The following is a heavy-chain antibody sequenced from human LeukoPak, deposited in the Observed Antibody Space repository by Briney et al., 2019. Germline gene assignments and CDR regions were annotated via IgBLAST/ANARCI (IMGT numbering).Heavy chain of an antibody. J-gene: IGHJ4*02. D-gene: IGHD4-23*01. CDR2: IIPILGIA. V-gene: IGHV1-69*04. CDR1: GGTFSSYA. CDR3: ARDHGYGGKGPVDY. Sequence: ASVKVSCKASGGTFSSYAISWVRQAPGQGLEWMGRIIPILGIANYAQKFQGRVTITADKSTSTAYMELSSLRSEDTAVYYCARDHGYGGKGPVDYWGQGTLVTVSS.